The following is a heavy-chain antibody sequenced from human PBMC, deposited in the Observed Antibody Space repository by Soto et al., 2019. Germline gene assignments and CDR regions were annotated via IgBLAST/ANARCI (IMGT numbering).Heavy chain of an antibody. CDR1: GDSISSSNSH. CDR3: VRYDRINMKPYSPEGFHI. Sequence: QLQLEESGPGLVKPSETLSLTCTVSGDSISSSNSHWGWTRQPPEKGLEYIGSVYYGGAIFYSGNIYYNPSLKSRVTISVDTSKNQFSLRLSSVTAADTGVYYCVRYDRINMKPYSPEGFHIWGQGTMVTVSS. V-gene: IGHV4-39*01. J-gene: IGHJ3*02. CDR2: IFYSGNI. D-gene: IGHD3-3*02.